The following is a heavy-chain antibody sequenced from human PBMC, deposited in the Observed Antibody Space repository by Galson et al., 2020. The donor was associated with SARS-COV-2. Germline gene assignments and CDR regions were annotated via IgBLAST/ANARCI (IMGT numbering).Heavy chain of an antibody. CDR2: IYSGGST. V-gene: IGHV3-66*01. Sequence: TGGSLRLSCAAYGFTVSNKYMSWVRQAPGKGLAWDRDIYSGGSTYYADSVKGRFTISRDNSKNTLYLQMNSLKAEDTAVYYCARDLVVYGLGVWGQGTTVTVSS. D-gene: IGHD2-15*01. CDR3: ARDLVVYGLGV. J-gene: IGHJ6*02. CDR1: GFTVSNKY.